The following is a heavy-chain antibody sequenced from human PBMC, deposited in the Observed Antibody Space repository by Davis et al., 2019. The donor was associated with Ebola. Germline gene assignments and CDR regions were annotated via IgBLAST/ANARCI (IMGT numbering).Heavy chain of an antibody. CDR3: ARDNFALGMGIFDH. Sequence: MPSETLSLTCTVSGGSIRSPYWSWIRQSPGKGLEWIGYIHYTGNSKYNPSLKNRFTMSLDTSKSQFSLKLNSLTAADTAVYYCARDNFALGMGIFDHWGQGTLVSVSS. V-gene: IGHV4-59*11. CDR1: GGSIRSPY. D-gene: IGHD7-27*01. CDR2: IHYTGNS. J-gene: IGHJ4*02.